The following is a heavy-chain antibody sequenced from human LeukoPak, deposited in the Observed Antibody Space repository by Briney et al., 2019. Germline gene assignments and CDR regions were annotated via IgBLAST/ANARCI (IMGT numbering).Heavy chain of an antibody. V-gene: IGHV1-24*01. J-gene: IGHJ4*02. CDR2: FDPEDGET. CDR1: GYTLTELS. Sequence: ASVKVSCKVSGYTLTELSMHWVRQAPGKGLEWMGSFDPEDGETIYAQRFQGRVSMTEDTSTDTAYMELSSLRSEDTAVYYCAGGLWTAGTVSDYWGQGTLVTVSS. D-gene: IGHD4-17*01. CDR3: AGGLWTAGTVSDY.